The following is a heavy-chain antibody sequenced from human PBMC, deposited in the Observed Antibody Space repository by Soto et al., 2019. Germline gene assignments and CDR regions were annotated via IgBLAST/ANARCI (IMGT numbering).Heavy chain of an antibody. CDR3: ARCCVVVPDARFPSLGSVNSHSGYYYGMDV. Sequence: QVQLVHSGAEVKKPGSSVKVSCKASGVNFSSYAISWVRQAPGQGLEWMGGIIPIFGTANYSQKFQGRVTITADESTSTAYMWLSSLRSEDTSVYYCARCCVVVPDARFPSLGSVNSHSGYYYGMDVWRQGTTVTVSS. CDR1: GVNFSSYA. D-gene: IGHD2-2*01. J-gene: IGHJ6*01. CDR2: IIPIFGTA. V-gene: IGHV1-69*01.